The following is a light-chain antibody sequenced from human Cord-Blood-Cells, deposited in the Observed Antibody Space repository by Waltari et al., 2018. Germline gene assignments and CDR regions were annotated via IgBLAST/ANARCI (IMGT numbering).Light chain of an antibody. CDR3: SSYTSSSTLV. Sequence: SALTQPASVSGSPGQSITISCTGTSSDVGGYNYVSWYQQHPGKAPKLMSYDVSNRPSGVSNRFSGSKSGSTASLTISGLQAEDEADYYCSSYTSSSTLVFGGGTKLTVL. V-gene: IGLV2-14*01. CDR2: DVS. CDR1: SSDVGGYNY. J-gene: IGLJ2*01.